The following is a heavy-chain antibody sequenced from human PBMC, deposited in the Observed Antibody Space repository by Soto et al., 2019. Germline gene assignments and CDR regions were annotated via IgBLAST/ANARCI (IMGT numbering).Heavy chain of an antibody. V-gene: IGHV1-3*01. J-gene: IGHJ4*02. CDR2: INADNGIT. D-gene: IGHD5-12*01. CDR1: GYSFSNFG. CDR3: ATSDGYGVFFKY. Sequence: QVQIEQSGAEVKKPGASVKVSCKASGYSFSNFGIHWVHQAPGQSLEWLAWINADNGITRSSETVQGRVTIRRDTTANTAFMELTNLRSEDTAVYYCATSDGYGVFFKYWGQGALITVAS.